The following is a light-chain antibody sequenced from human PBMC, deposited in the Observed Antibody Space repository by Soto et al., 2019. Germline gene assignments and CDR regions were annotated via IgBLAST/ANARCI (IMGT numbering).Light chain of an antibody. Sequence: DIQMTQSPSTLSASVGDRVTITCRASQSISSWLAWYQQKPGKAPKLLIYKASSLESGVPSRFSGSGSGTEFTLTISSLHPDDFATYYCQQYNSYPWTLGQGTKVDIK. V-gene: IGKV1-5*03. J-gene: IGKJ1*01. CDR3: QQYNSYPWT. CDR1: QSISSW. CDR2: KAS.